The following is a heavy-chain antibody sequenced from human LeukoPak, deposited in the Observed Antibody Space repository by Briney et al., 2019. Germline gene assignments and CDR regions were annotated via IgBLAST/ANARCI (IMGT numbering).Heavy chain of an antibody. V-gene: IGHV3-30*04. Sequence: GGSLRLSCAASGFTFSSYVMHWVRQAPGKGLEWVAIISYDGSNEYYADSVKGRFTISRDNSKNTLYLQMNSLRAADTAVYYCARDPTSNWNDGGWFDPWGQGTLVTVSS. CDR3: ARDPTSNWNDGGWFDP. J-gene: IGHJ5*02. CDR1: GFTFSSYV. D-gene: IGHD1-1*01. CDR2: ISYDGSNE.